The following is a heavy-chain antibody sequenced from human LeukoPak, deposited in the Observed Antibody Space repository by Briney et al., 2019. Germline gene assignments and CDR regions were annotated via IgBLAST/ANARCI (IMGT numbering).Heavy chain of an antibody. D-gene: IGHD7-27*01. CDR2: LSSDGSNK. Sequence: GRSLRLSCAASGLTLGSYSMHWFGQAPGKGLGWVAVLSSDGSNKYYADSVKGRFTISRDNSKNTLSLQMNSLRAEDTAVYYCASSPLGMGRDYWGQGTLVTVSS. CDR3: ASSPLGMGRDY. V-gene: IGHV3-30-3*01. CDR1: GLTLGSYS. J-gene: IGHJ4*02.